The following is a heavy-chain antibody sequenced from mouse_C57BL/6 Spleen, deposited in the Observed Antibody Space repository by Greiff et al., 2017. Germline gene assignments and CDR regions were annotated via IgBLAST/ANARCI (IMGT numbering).Heavy chain of an antibody. Sequence: VQLQQPGAELVRPGSSVKLSCKASGYTFTSYWMDWVKQRPGQGLEWIGNIYPSDSETHYNQKFKDKATLTVDKSSSTAYMQLSSLTSEDSAVYYCARRDGYYEKFGYWGQGTTLTVSS. CDR3: ARRDGYYEKFGY. D-gene: IGHD2-3*01. CDR1: GYTFTSYW. CDR2: IYPSDSET. V-gene: IGHV1-61*01. J-gene: IGHJ2*01.